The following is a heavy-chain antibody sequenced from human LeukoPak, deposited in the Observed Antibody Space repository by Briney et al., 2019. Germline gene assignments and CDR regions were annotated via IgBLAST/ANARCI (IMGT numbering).Heavy chain of an antibody. CDR1: GFTFSSYA. D-gene: IGHD2-15*01. Sequence: GGSLRLSCAASGFTFSSYAMHWVRQAPGKGLEWVAVISYDGSNKYYADSVKGRFTISRDNSKNTLYLQMNSLRAEDTAVYYCARDASVRVVVAATRGGFDPWGHGTLVTVSS. CDR2: ISYDGSNK. V-gene: IGHV3-30-3*01. J-gene: IGHJ5*02. CDR3: ARDASVRVVVAATRGGFDP.